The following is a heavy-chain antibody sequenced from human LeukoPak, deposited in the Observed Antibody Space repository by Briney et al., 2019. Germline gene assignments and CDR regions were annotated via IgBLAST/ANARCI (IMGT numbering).Heavy chain of an antibody. CDR1: GFTFSTSW. D-gene: IGHD2-21*02. Sequence: GGSLRLSCAASGFTFSTSWMNWVRQAPGKGLEWVANLNPDGGAERYVDSVKGRFTISRDNAKNSLSLQMSSLRSGDTAVYYCAAWYCDGDCYSRWGQGTLVTVSS. J-gene: IGHJ4*02. CDR3: AAWYCDGDCYSR. V-gene: IGHV3-7*01. CDR2: LNPDGGAE.